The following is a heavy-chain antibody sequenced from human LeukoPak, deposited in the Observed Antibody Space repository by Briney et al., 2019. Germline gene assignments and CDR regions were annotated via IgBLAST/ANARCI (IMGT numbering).Heavy chain of an antibody. CDR3: ARDSMVRAKNWFDP. CDR2: IKQDGSEK. CDR1: GFTFSSYW. V-gene: IGHV3-7*01. J-gene: IGHJ5*02. Sequence: GGSLRLSCAASGFTFSSYWMSWVRQAPGKGLEWVANIKQDGSEKYYVDSVKGRFTISRDNAKNSLYLQMNSLRAEDTAVYYCARDSMVRAKNWFDPWGQGTLVTVSS. D-gene: IGHD3-10*01.